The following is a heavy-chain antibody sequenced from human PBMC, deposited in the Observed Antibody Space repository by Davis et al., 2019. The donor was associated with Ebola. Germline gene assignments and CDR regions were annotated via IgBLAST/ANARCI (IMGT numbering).Heavy chain of an antibody. Sequence: PGGSLRLSCAVSGFTFSSYWMHWVRQAPGKGLVWVSRSNSDGSSTSYADSVRGRFTISRDNAKNTLYLQMNSLRAEDTAVYYCANDIVVVVAATGDYWGQGTLVTVSS. D-gene: IGHD2-15*01. CDR3: ANDIVVVVAATGDY. CDR1: GFTFSSYW. CDR2: SNSDGSST. J-gene: IGHJ4*02. V-gene: IGHV3-74*01.